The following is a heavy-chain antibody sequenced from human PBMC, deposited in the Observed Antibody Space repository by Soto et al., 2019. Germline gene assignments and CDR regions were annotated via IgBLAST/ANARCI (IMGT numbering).Heavy chain of an antibody. V-gene: IGHV4-31*03. CDR3: ARDLAPGAAPTHYYYYGMDV. Sequence: SETLSLTCTVSGGSISSGGYYWSWIRQHPGKGPEWIGYIYYSGSTYYNPSLKSRVTISVDTSKNQFSLKLSSVTAADTAVYYCARDLAPGAAPTHYYYYGMDVWGQGTTVTVSS. D-gene: IGHD6-6*01. J-gene: IGHJ6*02. CDR2: IYYSGST. CDR1: GGSISSGGYY.